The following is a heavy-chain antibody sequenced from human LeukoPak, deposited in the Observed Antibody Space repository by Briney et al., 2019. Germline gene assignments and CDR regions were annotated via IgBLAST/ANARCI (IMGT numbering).Heavy chain of an antibody. CDR2: IKPDGGHQ. V-gene: IGHV3-7*01. CDR1: GLPFSDYW. CDR3: ASTFPYCGDSCAL. J-gene: IGHJ4*02. Sequence: GGSLRLSCAASGLPFSDYWMSWVRQAPGKGVECVANIKPDGGHQNYVDSVKGRFTISRDNAKNSLYLQMNSLRAEDTAIYCCASTFPYCGDSCALGGQGTLVTVSS. D-gene: IGHD2-15*01.